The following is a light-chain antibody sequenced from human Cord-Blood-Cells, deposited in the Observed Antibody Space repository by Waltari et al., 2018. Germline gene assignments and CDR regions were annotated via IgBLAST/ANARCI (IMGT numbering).Light chain of an antibody. Sequence: EIVMTQSPATLSSSPGSRATRSSRAGQSVSSSYLTWYQQKPGQAPRLLIYGASTRATGIPARFSGSGSGTDFTLTISSLQPEDFAVYYCQQDYNLPLTFGGGTQVEIK. CDR3: QQDYNLPLT. J-gene: IGKJ4*01. CDR2: GAS. V-gene: IGKV3D-7*01. CDR1: QSVSSSY.